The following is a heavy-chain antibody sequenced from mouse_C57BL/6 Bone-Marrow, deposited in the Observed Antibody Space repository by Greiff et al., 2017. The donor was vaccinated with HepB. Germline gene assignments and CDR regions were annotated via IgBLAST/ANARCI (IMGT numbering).Heavy chain of an antibody. D-gene: IGHD1-1*01. CDR2: IDPSDSYT. CDR1: GYTFTSYW. Sequence: QVQLQQPGAELVMPGASVKLSCKASGYTFTSYWMHWVKQRPGQGLEWIGEIDPSDSYTNYNQKFKGKSTLTVDKSSSTAYMQLSSLTSEDSAVYYCARGVGDYYGSSLFDYWGQGTTLTVSS. CDR3: ARGVGDYYGSSLFDY. V-gene: IGHV1-69*01. J-gene: IGHJ2*01.